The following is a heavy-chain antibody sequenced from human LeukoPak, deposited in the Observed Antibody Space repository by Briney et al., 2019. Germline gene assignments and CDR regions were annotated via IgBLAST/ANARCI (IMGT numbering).Heavy chain of an antibody. J-gene: IGHJ4*02. CDR1: GYTFTGYY. Sequence: ASVKVSCKASGYTFTGYYMHWVRQAPGQGLEWMGWINPNSGGTNYAQKFQGRVTMTRDTSISTAYMELSRLRSDDTAVYYCARSRTGSGFLFDYWGQGTLVTISS. V-gene: IGHV1-2*02. D-gene: IGHD3-10*01. CDR3: ARSRTGSGFLFDY. CDR2: INPNSGGT.